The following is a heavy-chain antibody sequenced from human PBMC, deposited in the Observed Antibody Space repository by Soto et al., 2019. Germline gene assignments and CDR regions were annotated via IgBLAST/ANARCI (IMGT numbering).Heavy chain of an antibody. V-gene: IGHV5-10-1*01. D-gene: IGHD1-1*01. CDR1: GCSFTSDW. J-gene: IGHJ3*02. CDR3: ARSPVTTPGRIDI. Sequence: CEALKISGKGSGCSFTSDWTSCVRQIPGKGLEWMGRSDPSDSYTNYSPSFQGHVTISADKSISTAYLQWSSLKASDTAMYYCARSPVTTPGRIDIWGQGTMVTLS. CDR2: SDPSDSYT.